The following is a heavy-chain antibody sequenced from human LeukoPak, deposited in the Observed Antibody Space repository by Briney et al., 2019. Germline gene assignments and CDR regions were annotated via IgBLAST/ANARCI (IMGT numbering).Heavy chain of an antibody. V-gene: IGHV3-13*01. J-gene: IGHJ6*02. CDR1: GFTFSSYD. CDR2: IGTVADT. D-gene: IGHD1-1*01. CDR3: ARAGSGNRWANYGMDA. Sequence: PGGSLRLSCAGSGFTFSSYDMHWVRQVTGKGLEWVSAIGTVADTYYPDSVKGRFTISRENAKNPLYLQMNSLRVGDTAVYYCARAGSGNRWANYGMDAWGQGTTVIVSS.